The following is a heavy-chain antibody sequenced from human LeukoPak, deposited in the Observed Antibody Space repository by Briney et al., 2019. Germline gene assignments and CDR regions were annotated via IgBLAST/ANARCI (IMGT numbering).Heavy chain of an antibody. CDR1: GFTFSSYS. J-gene: IGHJ4*02. V-gene: IGHV3-21*01. CDR3: ARPFRGYSGYGD. D-gene: IGHD5-12*01. Sequence: GGSLRLSCAASGFTFSSYSMNWVRLAPGKGLEWVSSISSSSSYIYYADSVKGRFTISRDNAKNSLYLQMNSLRAEDTAVYYCARPFRGYSGYGDWGQGTLVTVSS. CDR2: ISSSSSYI.